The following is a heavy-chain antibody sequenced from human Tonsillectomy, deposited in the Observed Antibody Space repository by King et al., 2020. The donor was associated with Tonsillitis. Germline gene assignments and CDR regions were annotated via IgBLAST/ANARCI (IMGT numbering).Heavy chain of an antibody. J-gene: IGHJ6*02. V-gene: IGHV1-8*01. CDR1: GYTFTAYD. CDR2: MNPARGDT. CDR3: ARFNGGPNSDGMDG. D-gene: IGHD7-27*01. Sequence: AQLVQSGAEVKKPGASVKVSCKAPGYTFTAYDIKWVRQATGQGLEWRGWMNPARGDTGYAQKFQGRVTMTRNTSISTAYMELSSLRSEDTAIYYCARFNGGPNSDGMDGWGQGTTVTVSS.